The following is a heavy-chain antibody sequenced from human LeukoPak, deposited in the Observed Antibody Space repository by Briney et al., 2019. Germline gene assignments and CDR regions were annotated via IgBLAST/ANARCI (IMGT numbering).Heavy chain of an antibody. CDR1: GFTFSSHA. J-gene: IGHJ4*02. CDR2: VSTSGATT. D-gene: IGHD6-13*01. CDR3: AKDAEEGSGWYYFDY. V-gene: IGHV3-23*01. Sequence: GGSLRLSCAASGFTFSSHAMNWVRQAPGKGLEWVSTVSTSGATTYYADSVRGRFTISRDNFKNTVYLQMNSLRAEDTAVYYCAKDAEEGSGWYYFDYWGQGTLVTVSS.